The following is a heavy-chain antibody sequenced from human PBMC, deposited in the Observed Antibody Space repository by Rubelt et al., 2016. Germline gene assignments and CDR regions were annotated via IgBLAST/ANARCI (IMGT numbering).Heavy chain of an antibody. V-gene: IGHV1-69*06. CDR2: IIPIFGTA. J-gene: IGHJ3*02. CDR3: ARDLVGVVITTHDAFDI. Sequence: QVQLAQSGAEVKKPGSSVKVSCKASGGTFSSYAISWVRQAPGQGLEWMGGIIPIFGTANYAQKFQGRVTITADKSTSTAYMELRSLGSEDTAVYYCARDLVGVVITTHDAFDIWGQGTMVTVSS. D-gene: IGHD3-22*01. CDR1: GGTFSSYA.